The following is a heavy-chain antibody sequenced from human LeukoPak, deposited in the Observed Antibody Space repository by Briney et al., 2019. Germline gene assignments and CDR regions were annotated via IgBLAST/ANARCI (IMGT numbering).Heavy chain of an antibody. Sequence: GGSLRLSCAASGFTFSSYAVSWVRQAPGKGLEWVSAISGSGESTYYADSVKGRFTISRDNSKNTVFMEMNSLKPEDTALYYCARSEHIVVVTSTPASYWGQGTLVTVSS. CDR2: ISGSGEST. D-gene: IGHD2-21*02. J-gene: IGHJ4*02. CDR1: GFTFSSYA. V-gene: IGHV3-23*01. CDR3: ARSEHIVVVTSTPASY.